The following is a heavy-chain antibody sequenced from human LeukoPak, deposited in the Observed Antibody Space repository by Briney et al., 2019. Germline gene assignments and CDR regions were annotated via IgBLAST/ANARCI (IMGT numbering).Heavy chain of an antibody. Sequence: GSLRLSCAASGFTFSSYEMNWVCQAPGKGLEWVSYISSSGSTIYYADSVKGRFTISRDNAKNSLYLQMNSLRAEDTAVYYCAREMTTVTTYFDYWGQGTLVTVSS. V-gene: IGHV3-48*03. CDR1: GFTFSSYE. J-gene: IGHJ4*02. CDR3: AREMTTVTTYFDY. D-gene: IGHD4-17*01. CDR2: ISSSGSTI.